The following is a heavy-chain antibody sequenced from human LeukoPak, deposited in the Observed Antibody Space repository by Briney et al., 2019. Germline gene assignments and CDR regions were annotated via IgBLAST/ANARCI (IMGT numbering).Heavy chain of an antibody. V-gene: IGHV4-59*11. D-gene: IGHD3-3*01. CDR1: GGSISSHY. CDR3: ARDNTYYDFWSGYYAMYNWFDP. CDR2: IYYSGST. J-gene: IGHJ5*02. Sequence: PSETLSLTCTVSGGSISSHYWSWLRQPPGKGLEWFGYIYYSGSTNYNPSLKSRVTISVDTSKNQFSLKLSSVTAADTAVYYCARDNTYYDFWSGYYAMYNWFDPWGQGTLVTVSS.